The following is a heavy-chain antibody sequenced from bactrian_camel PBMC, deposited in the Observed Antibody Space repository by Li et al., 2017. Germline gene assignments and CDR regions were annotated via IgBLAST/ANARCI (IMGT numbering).Heavy chain of an antibody. J-gene: IGHJ4*01. D-gene: IGHD1*01. V-gene: IGHV3S1*01. Sequence: HVQLVESGGGSVQAGGSLRLSCGTYTYSRFCMAWFRQVPGKEREGVATIDTGGGAPYYVDSVKGRFTISLDNAKTTLYLQMNSLKPEDTAMYYCAASLFAGDTGCDRMSPTEYNYWGQGTQVTVS. CDR1: YTYSRFC. CDR3: AASLFAGDTGCDRMSPTEYNY. CDR2: IDTGGGAP.